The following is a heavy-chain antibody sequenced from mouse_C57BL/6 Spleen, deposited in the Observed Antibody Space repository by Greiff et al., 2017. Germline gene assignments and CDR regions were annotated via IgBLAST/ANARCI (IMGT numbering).Heavy chain of an antibody. CDR3: TRRETAQALYAMDY. Sequence: QVQLQQPGAELVRPGASVTLSCKASGYTFTDYEMHWVKQTPVHGLEWIGAIDPETGGTAYNQKFKGKAILTADKSSSTAYMELRSLTSEDSAVYYCTRRETAQALYAMDYWGQGTSVTVSS. V-gene: IGHV1-15*01. J-gene: IGHJ4*01. CDR1: GYTFTDYE. CDR2: IDPETGGT. D-gene: IGHD3-2*02.